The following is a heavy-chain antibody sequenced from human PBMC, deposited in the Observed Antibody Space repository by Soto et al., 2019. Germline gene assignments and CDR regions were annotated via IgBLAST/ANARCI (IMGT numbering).Heavy chain of an antibody. CDR1: GYTFTSYA. D-gene: IGHD1-1*01. V-gene: IGHV1-3*01. CDR2: INAGNGNT. Sequence: ASVKVSCKASGYTFTSYAMHWVRQAPGQRLEWMGWINAGNGNTKYSQKFQGRVTITRDTSASTAYMELSSLRSEDTAVYYCATPDPGNGSYYYGMDVWGQGTTVTVSS. CDR3: ATPDPGNGSYYYGMDV. J-gene: IGHJ6*02.